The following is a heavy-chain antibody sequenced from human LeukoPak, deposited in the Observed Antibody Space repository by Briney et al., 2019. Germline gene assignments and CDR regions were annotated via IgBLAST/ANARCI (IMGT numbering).Heavy chain of an antibody. J-gene: IGHJ6*02. CDR1: GFTFSNAW. D-gene: IGHD4-17*01. V-gene: IGHV3-15*01. Sequence: GGSLRLSCAASGFTFSNAWMSWVRQAPGKGLEWVGRIKSKTDGGTTDYAAPVKGRFTISRDDSKNTLYLQMNSLKTEDTAVYYCTAPERYGDYNYYYYYGMDVWGQGTTVTVSS. CDR3: TAPERYGDYNYYYYYGMDV. CDR2: IKSKTDGGTT.